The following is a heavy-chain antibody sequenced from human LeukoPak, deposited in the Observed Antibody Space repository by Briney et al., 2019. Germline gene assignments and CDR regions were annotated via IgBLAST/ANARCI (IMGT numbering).Heavy chain of an antibody. CDR3: ARGPRITIFGVVMANDAFDI. V-gene: IGHV1-2*02. CDR2: INPKSGGT. J-gene: IGHJ3*02. CDR1: GYTFTDYF. D-gene: IGHD3-3*01. Sequence: GASVKVSCKASGYTFTDYFMNWVRQAPGQGLEWMGWINPKSGGTVYAQKFQGRVPMTRDTSSSTAYMELSRLRFDDTVVYYCARGPRITIFGVVMANDAFDIWGQGTMVTVSS.